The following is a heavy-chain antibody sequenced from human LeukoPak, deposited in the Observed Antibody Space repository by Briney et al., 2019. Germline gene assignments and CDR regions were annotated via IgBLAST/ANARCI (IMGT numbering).Heavy chain of an antibody. CDR1: EITLSNYW. J-gene: IGHJ6*03. Sequence: GGSLRLSCAASEITLSNYWIHWVRQAPGKGLVWVSRISYDGHNTNYADSVKGRFTISRDNSKNTLYLQMNSLRAEDTAVHYCAKDGGPTYYYGSGSSFLSGYMDVWGKGTTVTISS. D-gene: IGHD3-10*01. CDR3: AKDGGPTYYYGSGSSFLSGYMDV. CDR2: ISYDGHNT. V-gene: IGHV3-74*01.